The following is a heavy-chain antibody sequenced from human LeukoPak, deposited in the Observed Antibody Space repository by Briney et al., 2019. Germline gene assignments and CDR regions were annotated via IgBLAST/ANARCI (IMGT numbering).Heavy chain of an antibody. CDR1: GFTFSSYA. CDR2: ISSSGSTI. CDR3: ARGALLWFGELSRYYGMDV. Sequence: GGSLRLSCAASGFTFSSYAMHWVRQAPGKGLEWVSYISSSGSTIYYADSVKGRFTISRDNAKNSLYLQMNSLRAEDTAVYYCARGALLWFGELSRYYGMDVWGKGTTVTVSS. J-gene: IGHJ6*04. D-gene: IGHD3-10*01. V-gene: IGHV3-48*03.